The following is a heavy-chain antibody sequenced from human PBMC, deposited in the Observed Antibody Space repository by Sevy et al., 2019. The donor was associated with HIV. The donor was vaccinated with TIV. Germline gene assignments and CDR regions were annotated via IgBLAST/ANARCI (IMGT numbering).Heavy chain of an antibody. CDR1: GFTFSSYA. Sequence: GGSLRLSCAASGFTFSSYAMSWVRQAPGKGLEWVSAISGSGGITYYADSVKGRFTISRDNSKNTLYLQMNSLRAEDTAVYYCAKHYYDSSGYYRYYYYGMDVWGQGTTVTVSS. CDR3: AKHYYDSSGYYRYYYYGMDV. D-gene: IGHD3-22*01. J-gene: IGHJ6*02. CDR2: ISGSGGIT. V-gene: IGHV3-23*01.